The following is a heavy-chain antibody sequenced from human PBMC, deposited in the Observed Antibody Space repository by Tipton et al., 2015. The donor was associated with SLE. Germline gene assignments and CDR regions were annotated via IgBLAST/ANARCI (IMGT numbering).Heavy chain of an antibody. V-gene: IGHV4-39*07. CDR1: GDSITSSGLY. Sequence: LRLSCTVSGDSITSSGLYWGWIRQPPGKGLEWIGIIYHSGTTYYNKDLKSRVTISVDTSKNQFSLRLTSVTAADTALYYCARGRRPVIRYFDGPKGAFFDSWGQGNLVTVSS. CDR3: ARGRRPVIRYFDGPKGAFFDS. J-gene: IGHJ4*02. D-gene: IGHD3-9*01. CDR2: IYHSGTT.